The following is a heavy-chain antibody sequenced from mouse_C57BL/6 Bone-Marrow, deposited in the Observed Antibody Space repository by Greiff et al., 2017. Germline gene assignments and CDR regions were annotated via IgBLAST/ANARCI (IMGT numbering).Heavy chain of an antibody. J-gene: IGHJ4*01. CDR1: GYTFTSYW. CDR3: ARWGVATGEYAMDY. D-gene: IGHD1-1*02. V-gene: IGHV1-53*01. Sequence: QVHVKQPGTELVKPGASVKLSCKASGYTFTSYWMHWVKQRPGQGLEWIGNINPSNGGTNYNEKFKSKATLTVDKSSSTAYMQLSSLTSEDSAVYYCARWGVATGEYAMDYWGQGTSVTVSS. CDR2: INPSNGGT.